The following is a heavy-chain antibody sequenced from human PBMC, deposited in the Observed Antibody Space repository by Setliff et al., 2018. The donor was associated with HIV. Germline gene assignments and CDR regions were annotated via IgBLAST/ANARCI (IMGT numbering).Heavy chain of an antibody. CDR1: GASIQITDTW. D-gene: IGHD3-22*01. CDR2: LFHSGNT. Sequence: SETLSLTCTVSGASIQITDTWWSLVRQPPGKGLEWIGSLFHSGNTYYTPSVKSRVIISVDTSKNQFSLKVKSVTAADTAVYYCASRENPRGGYPKGWFGPWGQGTLVTVSS. V-gene: IGHV4-39*01. J-gene: IGHJ5*02. CDR3: ASRENPRGGYPKGWFGP.